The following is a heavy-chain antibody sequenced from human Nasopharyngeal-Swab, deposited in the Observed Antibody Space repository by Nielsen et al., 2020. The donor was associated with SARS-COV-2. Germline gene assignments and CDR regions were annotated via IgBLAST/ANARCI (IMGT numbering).Heavy chain of an antibody. Sequence: ASVKVSCKASGYTFTTYYIHWVRQAPGQGLEWMGIINPSGGGTNYAQKHKGRATMTGDTSTGTVYMELTSLTSEDTAVYYCARMMYFHGYYAMDVWGQGTTVTVSS. CDR2: INPSGGGT. CDR1: GYTFTTYY. V-gene: IGHV1-46*01. CDR3: ARMMYFHGYYAMDV. D-gene: IGHD3-10*01. J-gene: IGHJ6*02.